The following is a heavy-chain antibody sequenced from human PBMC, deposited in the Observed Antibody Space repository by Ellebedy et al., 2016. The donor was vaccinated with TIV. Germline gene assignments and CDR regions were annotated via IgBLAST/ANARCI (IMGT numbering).Heavy chain of an antibody. Sequence: PGGSLRLSCVASEITINENWMIRVRQAPGQGLEWVANIAEDSSATYYVDSVKGRFTIFRDNAKTSVYLQMNSRRVEETASYYCVRIRLGDEYNVGDCWGQGTQVTVSS. J-gene: IGHJ4*02. D-gene: IGHD5-24*01. CDR3: VRIRLGDEYNVGDC. CDR1: EITINENW. V-gene: IGHV3-7*03. CDR2: IAEDSSAT.